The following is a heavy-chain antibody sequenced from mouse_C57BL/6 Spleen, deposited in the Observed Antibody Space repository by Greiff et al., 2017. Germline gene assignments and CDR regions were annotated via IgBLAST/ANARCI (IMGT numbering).Heavy chain of an antibody. D-gene: IGHD2-10*01. J-gene: IGHJ3*01. CDR3: ARPYSAY. CDR1: GYTFTDYY. V-gene: IGHV1-26*01. CDR2: INPNNGGT. Sequence: EVQLQQSGPELVKPGASVKISCKASGYTFTDYYMNWVKQSHGKSLEWIGDINPNNGGTSYNQKFKGKATLTVDKSSSTAYMELRSLTSEDSAVYYCARPYSAYWGQGTLVTVSA.